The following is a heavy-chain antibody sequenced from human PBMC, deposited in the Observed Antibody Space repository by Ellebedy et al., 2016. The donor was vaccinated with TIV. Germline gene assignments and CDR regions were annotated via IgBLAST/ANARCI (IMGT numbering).Heavy chain of an antibody. D-gene: IGHD1-26*01. CDR1: GGAFSKYA. V-gene: IGHV1-69*06. CDR2: IIPMFGTA. CDR3: ARISGSYLVGQYYFDY. Sequence: ASVKVSCKASGGAFSKYAISWVRQAPGQGLEWMGGIIPMFGTAEYAQKFQGRVTITADKSTSTADRERRRRRSEDTAVYYCARISGSYLVGQYYFDYWGQGTLVIVSS. J-gene: IGHJ4*02.